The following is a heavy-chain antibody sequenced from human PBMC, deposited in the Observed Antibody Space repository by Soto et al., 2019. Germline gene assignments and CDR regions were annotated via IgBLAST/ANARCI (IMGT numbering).Heavy chain of an antibody. CDR3: AKDRKVPFDWLSYPDY. CDR2: ISGSGGST. J-gene: IGHJ4*02. V-gene: IGHV3-23*01. Sequence: GGSLRLSCAASGFTFSSYAMSWVRQAPGKGLEWVSAISGSGGSTYYADSVKGRFTISRDNSKNTLYLQMNSLRAEDTAVYYCAKDRKVPFDWLSYPDYWGQGTLVTVSS. CDR1: GFTFSSYA. D-gene: IGHD3-9*01.